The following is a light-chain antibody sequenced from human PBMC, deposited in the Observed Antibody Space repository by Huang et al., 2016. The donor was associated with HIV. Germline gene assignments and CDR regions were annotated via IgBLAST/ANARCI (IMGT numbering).Light chain of an antibody. CDR2: KAS. J-gene: IGKJ1*01. Sequence: DIQMTQSPSILSASVGDRVTITCRASQSISSWLAWYQQKPGKAPKLLIYKASSLESGVPSRFSGSESGTEFTLTISSLQPDDFATYYCQQYNSYSLTFGQGTKVEIK. V-gene: IGKV1-5*03. CDR1: QSISSW. CDR3: QQYNSYSLT.